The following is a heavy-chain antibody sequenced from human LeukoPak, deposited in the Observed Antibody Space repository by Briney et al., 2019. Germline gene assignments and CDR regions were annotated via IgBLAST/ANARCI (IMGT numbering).Heavy chain of an antibody. CDR2: IWYDGSNK. J-gene: IGHJ6*02. V-gene: IGHV3-33*01. CDR3: ARDRYGDHDYYYGMDV. Sequence: PGRSLRLSCAASRFTFSNYGMHWVRQAPGKGLEWVAVIWYDGSNKYYADFVKDRFTISRDNSKNTLYLQMNSLRAEDTAVYYCARDRYGDHDYYYGMDVWGQGTTVTVSS. D-gene: IGHD4-17*01. CDR1: RFTFSNYG.